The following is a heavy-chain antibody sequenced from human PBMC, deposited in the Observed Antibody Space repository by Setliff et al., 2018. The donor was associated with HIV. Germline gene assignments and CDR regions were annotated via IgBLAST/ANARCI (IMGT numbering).Heavy chain of an antibody. CDR1: GGPISSYY. CDR2: IYYSGST. CDR3: ARDRSSGWSKDWFDT. J-gene: IGHJ5*02. Sequence: SETLSLTCTVSGGPISSYYWSWIRQPPGKGLEWIGYIYYSGSTNYNPSLKSRVTISVDTSKNQFSLKLSSVTAADTAVYYCARDRSSGWSKDWFDTWGQGIPVTVSS. D-gene: IGHD6-19*01. V-gene: IGHV4-59*01.